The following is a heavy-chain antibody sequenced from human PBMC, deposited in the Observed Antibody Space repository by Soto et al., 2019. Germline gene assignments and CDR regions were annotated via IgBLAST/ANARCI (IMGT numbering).Heavy chain of an antibody. J-gene: IGHJ4*02. V-gene: IGHV4-30-4*01. CDR3: ARNYYGSGSYPYYFDY. Sequence: QVQLPESGPGLVKPSQTLSLTCTVSGGSIRSGDYYWSWIRQPPGTALERIGYICYSGSTYYNPSLNSRVTTTVDSSKNQFSLKLSSVTAADTAVYYCARNYYGSGSYPYYFDYWGQGTLVTVSS. D-gene: IGHD3-10*01. CDR2: ICYSGST. CDR1: GGSIRSGDYY.